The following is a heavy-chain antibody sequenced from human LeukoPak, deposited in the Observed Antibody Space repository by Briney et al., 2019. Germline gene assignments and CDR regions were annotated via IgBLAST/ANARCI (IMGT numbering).Heavy chain of an antibody. CDR2: IKQDGGEK. V-gene: IGHV3-7*02. J-gene: IGHJ1*01. Sequence: GGSLRLSCAASGFTFSSYWMSWVRQAPGKGLEWVANIKQDGGEKYYVDSVEGRFTISRDNAKTSLYLQMTSLRAEDTAVYYCATYYYDSGGFHFHHWGQGTLVTVSS. D-gene: IGHD3-22*01. CDR1: GFTFSSYW. CDR3: ATYYYDSGGFHFHH.